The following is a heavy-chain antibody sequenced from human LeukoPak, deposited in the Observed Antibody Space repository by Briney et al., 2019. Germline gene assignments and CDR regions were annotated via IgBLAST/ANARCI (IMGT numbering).Heavy chain of an antibody. CDR2: IKRDGSDI. V-gene: IGHV3-7*01. CDR1: RFTFSDYW. D-gene: IGHD2-8*02. CDR3: ARDPDYRGCQPHGYFDY. J-gene: IGHJ4*02. Sequence: GGSLRLSCAASRFTFSDYWMSWVRQAPGKGLEWVAYIKRDGSDIYYVDSVKGRFIISRDNAKNSLYLQMNSLRAEDTAVYYCARDPDYRGCQPHGYFDYWGQGTLVTVSS.